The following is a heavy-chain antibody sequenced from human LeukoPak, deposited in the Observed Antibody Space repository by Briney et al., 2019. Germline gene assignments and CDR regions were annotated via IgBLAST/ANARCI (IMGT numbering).Heavy chain of an antibody. D-gene: IGHD2-15*01. V-gene: IGHV1-69*05. CDR2: IIPVFGTT. CDR1: GGTFSSYA. J-gene: IGHJ6*03. Sequence: SVKVSCKASGGTFSSYAVSWVRQAPGQGLEWVGGIIPVFGTTNYAQKFHGRVTITTDESTSTAYMELSSLRSEDTAVYYCASTHHYYYMDVWGKGTTVTVSS. CDR3: ASTHHYYYMDV.